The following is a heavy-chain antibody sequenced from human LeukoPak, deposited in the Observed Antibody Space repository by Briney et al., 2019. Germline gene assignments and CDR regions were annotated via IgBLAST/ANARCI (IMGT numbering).Heavy chain of an antibody. CDR2: INHSGST. D-gene: IGHD2-2*01. Sequence: SETLSLTCAVYGGSFSGYYWSWIRQPPGKGLEWIGEINHSGSTNYNPSLKSRVTISVDTSKNQFSLKLSSVTAAGTAVYYCASGYPTPVSGWGQGTLVTVSS. J-gene: IGHJ4*02. CDR1: GGSFSGYY. V-gene: IGHV4-34*01. CDR3: ASGYPTPVSG.